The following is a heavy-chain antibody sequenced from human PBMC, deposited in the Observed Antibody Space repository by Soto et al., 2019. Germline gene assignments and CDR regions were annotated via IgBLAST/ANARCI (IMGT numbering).Heavy chain of an antibody. D-gene: IGHD2-2*01. CDR1: GYSFTSCW. CDR2: IDPSDSQT. V-gene: IGHV5-10-1*01. J-gene: IGHJ4*02. Sequence: GESLKISCKGSGYSFTSCWIGWVRQMAGKCLEWMGRIDPSDSQTYYSPSFRGHVTISVTKSITTVFLQWSSLRASDTAIYYCAKDMDLFIGVVPAATGSFDFWGQGTLVTVSS. CDR3: AKDMDLFIGVVPAATGSFDF.